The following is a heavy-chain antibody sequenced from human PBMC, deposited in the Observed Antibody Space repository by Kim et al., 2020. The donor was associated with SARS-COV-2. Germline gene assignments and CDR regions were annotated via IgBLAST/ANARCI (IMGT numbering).Heavy chain of an antibody. Sequence: SETLSLTCAVYGGSFSGYYWSWIRQHPGKGLVWSGEINHSGSTNYNPSLKSRVTISVDTSKNQFSLKLSTVTAADTAVYYCARIAVGSSSPPDHFDDWGQGTLVTVSS. D-gene: IGHD6-13*01. CDR3: ARIAVGSSSPPDHFDD. V-gene: IGHV4-34*01. CDR1: GGSFSGYY. J-gene: IGHJ4*02. CDR2: INHSGST.